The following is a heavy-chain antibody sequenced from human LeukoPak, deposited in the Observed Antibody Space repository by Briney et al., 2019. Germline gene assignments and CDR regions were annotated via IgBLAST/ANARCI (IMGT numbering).Heavy chain of an antibody. V-gene: IGHV4-34*01. CDR3: ARGRGSSGHSAY. CDR1: GGSFSGYY. J-gene: IGHJ4*02. Sequence: SETLSLTCAVYGGSFSGYYRSWIRQPPGKGLEWIGEINHSGSTNYNPSLKSRVTISVDTSKNQFSLKLSSVTAADTAVYYCARGRGSSGHSAYWGQGTLVTVSS. CDR2: INHSGST. D-gene: IGHD6-19*01.